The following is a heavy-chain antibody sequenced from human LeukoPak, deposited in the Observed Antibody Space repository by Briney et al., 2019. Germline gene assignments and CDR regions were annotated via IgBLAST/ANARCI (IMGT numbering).Heavy chain of an antibody. CDR1: GGTFSSYA. CDR3: ARGPKILSYCTGGSCYFSYYYMDV. CDR2: IIPIFGTA. J-gene: IGHJ6*03. D-gene: IGHD2-15*01. V-gene: IGHV1-69*01. Sequence: GASVKVSCKASGGTFSSYAISWVRQAPGQGLEWMGGIIPIFGTANYAQKFQGRVTITADESTTTAYMELSSLRPEDTAVYYCARGPKILSYCTGGSCYFSYYYMDVWGKGTTVTISS.